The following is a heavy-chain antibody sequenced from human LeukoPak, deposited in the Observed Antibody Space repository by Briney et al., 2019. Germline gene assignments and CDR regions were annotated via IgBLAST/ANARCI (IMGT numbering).Heavy chain of an antibody. J-gene: IGHJ4*02. CDR3: ARIDTSGYNGYSFDY. Sequence: SETLSLTCTVSGGSISSYYWSWIRQPPEKALEFIGYIYYSGNTNYNPSLKSRVTISVDTSKNQFSLKLSSVTAADTAVYYCARIDTSGYNGYSFDYWGQGTLVTVSS. CDR1: GGSISSYY. V-gene: IGHV4-59*12. CDR2: IYYSGNT. D-gene: IGHD3-22*01.